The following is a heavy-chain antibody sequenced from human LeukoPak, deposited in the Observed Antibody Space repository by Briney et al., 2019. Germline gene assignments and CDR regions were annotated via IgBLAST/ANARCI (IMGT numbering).Heavy chain of an antibody. Sequence: GGSLRLSCAASGFTFSSYSMNWVRQAPGKGLEWVANIQSDGNEKNYIDSVQGRFTISRDNAKTSLHLQMNSLRAEDTAVYYCARDSAVATYYGVDVWGQGTTVAVSS. D-gene: IGHD6-19*01. CDR3: ARDSAVATYYGVDV. CDR2: IQSDGNEK. J-gene: IGHJ6*02. CDR1: GFTFSSYS. V-gene: IGHV3-7*01.